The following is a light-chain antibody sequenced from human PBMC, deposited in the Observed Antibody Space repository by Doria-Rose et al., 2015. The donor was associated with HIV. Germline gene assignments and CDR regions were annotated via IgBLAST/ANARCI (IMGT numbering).Light chain of an antibody. CDR1: QGISRY. J-gene: IGKJ1*01. CDR2: GAS. CDR3: QQFDSFPRT. Sequence: TQSPSFLSASVGVRVTITCRASQGISRYLAWYQQKPGKAPTLLILGASTLQSGVTSRFSGSGSGTEFTLTISSLQPEDSATYYCQQFDSFPRTFGQGTKVELK. V-gene: IGKV1-9*01.